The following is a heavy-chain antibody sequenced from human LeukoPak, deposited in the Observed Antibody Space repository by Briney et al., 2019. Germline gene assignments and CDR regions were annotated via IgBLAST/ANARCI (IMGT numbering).Heavy chain of an antibody. CDR3: ARETRNQLWLHYYYYMDV. J-gene: IGHJ6*03. Sequence: PSETLSLTCTVSGGSISSYYWSWIRQPPGKGLEWIGYSYYSGSTNYNPSLKSRVTISVDTSKNQFSLKLSSVTAADTAVYYCARETRNQLWLHYYYYMDVWGKGTTVTVSS. V-gene: IGHV4-59*01. CDR2: SYYSGST. D-gene: IGHD5-18*01. CDR1: GGSISSYY.